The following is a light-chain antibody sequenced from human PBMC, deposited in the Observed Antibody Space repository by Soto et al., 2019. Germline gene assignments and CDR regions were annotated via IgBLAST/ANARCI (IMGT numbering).Light chain of an antibody. V-gene: IGKV1-12*01. CDR2: AAS. J-gene: IGKJ4*01. CDR3: QQASSFPLT. CDR1: QVISSW. Sequence: DIQMTQAPSFVSAFVGDRVTITCRASQVISSWLAWYQQKPGKAPKLLIYAASSLQSGVPSRFSGSESGTDFTLTISSLQPEDSAPYYCQQASSFPLTFGGGTKVEIK.